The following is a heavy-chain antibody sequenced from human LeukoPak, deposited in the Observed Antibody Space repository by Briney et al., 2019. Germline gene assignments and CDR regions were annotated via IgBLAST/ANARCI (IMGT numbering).Heavy chain of an antibody. J-gene: IGHJ4*02. CDR3: ARACGDYYFDY. D-gene: IGHD4-17*01. V-gene: IGHV4-34*01. Sequence: SETLSLTCAVYGGSFSGYYWSWIRQPPGKGLEWIGGINHSGSTNYNPSLKSRVTISVDTSKNQFSLKLSSVTAADTAVYYCARACGDYYFDYWGQGTLVTVSS. CDR1: GGSFSGYY. CDR2: INHSGST.